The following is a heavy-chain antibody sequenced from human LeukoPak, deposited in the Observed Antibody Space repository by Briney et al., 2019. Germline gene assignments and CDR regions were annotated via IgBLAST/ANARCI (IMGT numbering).Heavy chain of an antibody. CDR1: GFTFSNSS. CDR2: INRDGSTK. Sequence: GGSLRLSCAASGFTFSNSSMAWVRQAPGKGLQWVANINRDGSTKHYADSLKGRFTISRDNPKNSLYLQMNNLRADDTAVYYCTRGTAGSLGYWGQGILVTVAS. J-gene: IGHJ4*02. V-gene: IGHV3-7*01. D-gene: IGHD1-26*01. CDR3: TRGTAGSLGY.